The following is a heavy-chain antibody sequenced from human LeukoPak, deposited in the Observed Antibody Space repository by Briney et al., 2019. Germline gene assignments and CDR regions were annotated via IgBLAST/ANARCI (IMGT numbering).Heavy chain of an antibody. CDR1: GGSFSDYD. J-gene: IGHJ5*02. D-gene: IGHD2-2*01. CDR2: INQSGST. CDR3: ARDYCTSTTCPNWFDP. Sequence: PSETLSLTCAVYGGSFSDYDWSWIRQPPGKGLEWIGEINQSGSTNCAPSLKSRVSMSIDTSKSQFSLNLRSVTAADTAVYYCARDYCTSTTCPNWFDPWGQGTLVTVSS. V-gene: IGHV4-34*01.